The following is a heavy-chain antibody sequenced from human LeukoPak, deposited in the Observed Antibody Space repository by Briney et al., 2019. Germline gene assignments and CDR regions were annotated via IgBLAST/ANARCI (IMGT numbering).Heavy chain of an antibody. J-gene: IGHJ4*02. Sequence: GGSLRLSCAASGFTFADYAMHWVRQAPGKGLEWVSLISWDGGSTYYADSVKGRFIISRDNSKNSLYLQMNSLRAEDTALYYCAKGDCSSTSCYTVDYWGQGTLVTVSS. CDR2: ISWDGGST. CDR3: AKGDCSSTSCYTVDY. V-gene: IGHV3-43D*03. D-gene: IGHD2-2*02. CDR1: GFTFADYA.